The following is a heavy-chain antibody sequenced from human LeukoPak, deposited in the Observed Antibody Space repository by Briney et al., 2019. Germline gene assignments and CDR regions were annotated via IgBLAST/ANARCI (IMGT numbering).Heavy chain of an antibody. D-gene: IGHD5-18*01. V-gene: IGHV3-48*03. J-gene: IGHJ4*02. CDR2: ISTGGSNI. CDR3: ARDGPGYSFDH. Sequence: PGGSLRLSCAASGFTLSSSEMHWVRQAPGKGLEWVSCISTGGSNIYNADSVKGRFTVSRDNARNSLYLQMKSLRDEDTAVYYCARDGPGYSFDHWGQGTLVTVSS. CDR1: GFTLSSSE.